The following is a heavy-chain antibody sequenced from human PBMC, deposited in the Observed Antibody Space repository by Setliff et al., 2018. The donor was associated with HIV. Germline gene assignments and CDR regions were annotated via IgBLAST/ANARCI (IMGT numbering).Heavy chain of an antibody. J-gene: IGHJ6*02. CDR3: PLTSNWYYYFYYGVDV. CDR1: GGSIRSSDYY. Sequence: PSETLSLTCTVSGGSIRSSDYYWGWVRQPPGKGLEWIGSIDYSGSTYYNPSLKSRVTISADTSKNQFSLNLSSVTAADTAVYHCPLTSNWYYYFYYGVDVWGQGTTVTVSS. V-gene: IGHV4-39*07. CDR2: IDYSGST. D-gene: IGHD2-2*01.